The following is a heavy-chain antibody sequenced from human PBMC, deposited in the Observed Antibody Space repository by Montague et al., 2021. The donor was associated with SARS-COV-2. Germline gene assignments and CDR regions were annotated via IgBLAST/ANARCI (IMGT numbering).Heavy chain of an antibody. D-gene: IGHD3-16*01. CDR1: GGSFSGYY. J-gene: IGHJ6*04. CDR3: SKVKSNRYWLIQPAPV. V-gene: IGHV4-34*01. Sequence: SETLSLTCAVYGGSFSGYYWSWICQPPGKGVEWIGEVNLSGSTNXNPSLRSRVTISVDTYKNQFSLKLSPVTAADTAVYYCSKVKSNRYWLIQPAPVWGKGTTVTVSS. CDR2: VNLSGST.